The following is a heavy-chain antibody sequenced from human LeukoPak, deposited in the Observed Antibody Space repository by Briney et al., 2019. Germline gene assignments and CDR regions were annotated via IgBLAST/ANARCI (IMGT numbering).Heavy chain of an antibody. CDR3: ARGKTGYSSGWSVPFDY. Sequence: SETLSLTCTVSGGSISGYYWSWIRQPPGKGLEWIGYIYYSGSTNYNPSLKSRVTISVDTSKNQFSLKLSSVTAADTAVYYCARGKTGYSSGWSVPFDYWGQGTLVTVSS. D-gene: IGHD6-19*01. J-gene: IGHJ4*02. V-gene: IGHV4-59*01. CDR2: IYYSGST. CDR1: GGSISGYY.